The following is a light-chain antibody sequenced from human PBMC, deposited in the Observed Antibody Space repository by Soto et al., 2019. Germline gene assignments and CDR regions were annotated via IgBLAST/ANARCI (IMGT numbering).Light chain of an antibody. Sequence: ELVMPQSPATLSVSPGERATLSCRASQNIISNLAWYQQKPGQAPRLLIYGASSRATGIPDRFSGSGSGTDFTLTISRLEPEDFAVYYCQEYGSSPRWTVGQGTKVDIK. J-gene: IGKJ1*01. CDR2: GAS. V-gene: IGKV3-20*01. CDR3: QEYGSSPRWT. CDR1: QNIISN.